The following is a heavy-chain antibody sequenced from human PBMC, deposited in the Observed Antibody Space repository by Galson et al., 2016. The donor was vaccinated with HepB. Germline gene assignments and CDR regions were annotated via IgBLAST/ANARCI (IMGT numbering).Heavy chain of an antibody. V-gene: IGHV1-69*13. J-gene: IGHJ4*02. D-gene: IGHD3-10*01. CDR1: GGTFSNYG. CDR3: ARGYYASGRSDFDY. Sequence: SVKVSCKASGGTFSNYGISWVRQAPGQGLEWMGGIIPIFGAATYEQKFQGRVTISADEATNTVYMELSSLTSEDTAVYYCARGYYASGRSDFDYWGQGSLVTASS. CDR2: IIPIFGAA.